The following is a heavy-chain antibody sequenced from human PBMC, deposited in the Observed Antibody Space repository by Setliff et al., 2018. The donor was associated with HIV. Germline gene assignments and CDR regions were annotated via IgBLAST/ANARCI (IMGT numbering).Heavy chain of an antibody. D-gene: IGHD3-22*01. CDR2: VFYSGIA. CDR3: ARADYDSTGYYFDL. V-gene: IGHV4-59*01. Sequence: SETLSLTCSVSGGSISSDYWSWIRQPPGKGLEWIGYVFYSGIANYNSSLKSRVSISVDTSKNQFSPRLTSVTTADTAVYYCARADYDSTGYYFDLWGRGSLVTVSS. J-gene: IGHJ4*02. CDR1: GGSISSDY.